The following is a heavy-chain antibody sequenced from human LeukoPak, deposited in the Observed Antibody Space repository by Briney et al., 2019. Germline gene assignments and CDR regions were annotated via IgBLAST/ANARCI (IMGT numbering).Heavy chain of an antibody. J-gene: IGHJ4*02. CDR1: GFTFSDYW. D-gene: IGHD3-3*01. CDR3: ARARWSDYYQYYFDY. Sequence: GGSLRLSCAASGFTFSDYWIHWVRQAPGKGLVWVSRINTDGSITNYADSVKGRFSISRDNAKNTLYLQMSSLRAEDTAVYYCARARWSDYYQYYFDYWGQGILVMVSS. V-gene: IGHV3-74*01. CDR2: INTDGSIT.